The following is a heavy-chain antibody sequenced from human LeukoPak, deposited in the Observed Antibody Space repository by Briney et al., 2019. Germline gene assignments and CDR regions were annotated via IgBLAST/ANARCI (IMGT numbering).Heavy chain of an antibody. D-gene: IGHD3-16*01. Sequence: ASVKVSCKASGYTFTSYGISWVRQVPGQGLEWMGWISTYNGNTNYAQKFQGRVTMTTDTSTSTAYMELRSLRSDDTAVYYCARVLGVTDGGYYFDYWGQGTLVTVSS. V-gene: IGHV1-18*01. CDR3: ARVLGVTDGGYYFDY. CDR1: GYTFTSYG. J-gene: IGHJ4*02. CDR2: ISTYNGNT.